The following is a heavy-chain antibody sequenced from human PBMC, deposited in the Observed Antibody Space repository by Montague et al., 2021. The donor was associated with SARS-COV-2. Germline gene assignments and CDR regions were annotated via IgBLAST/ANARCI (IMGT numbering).Heavy chain of an antibody. Sequence: SETLSLTCTVAGGSISSGSYYWGWFRQPPGRGLGWIGNIHSSGTTYYKSRVTISVDTSKNQFSLKMTSVTAADTAVYYCARRLGGSGWLDYWGQGTLVTVSS. CDR2: IHSSGTT. V-gene: IGHV4-39*01. D-gene: IGHD6-25*01. CDR1: GGSISSGSYY. CDR3: ARRLGGSGWLDY. J-gene: IGHJ4*02.